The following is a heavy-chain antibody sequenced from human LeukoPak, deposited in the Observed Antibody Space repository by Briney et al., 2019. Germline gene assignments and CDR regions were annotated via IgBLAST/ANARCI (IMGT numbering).Heavy chain of an antibody. CDR2: ISYDGSNK. Sequence: PGGSLRLSCAASGFTFSSYGMHWVRQAPGKGLEWVAVISYDGSNKYYADSVKGRFTISRDNSKNTLYLQMNSLRSDDTAVYYCARVLRARVPAAPLGYWGQGTLVTVSS. V-gene: IGHV3-30*03. J-gene: IGHJ4*02. CDR3: ARVLRARVPAAPLGY. CDR1: GFTFSSYG. D-gene: IGHD2-2*01.